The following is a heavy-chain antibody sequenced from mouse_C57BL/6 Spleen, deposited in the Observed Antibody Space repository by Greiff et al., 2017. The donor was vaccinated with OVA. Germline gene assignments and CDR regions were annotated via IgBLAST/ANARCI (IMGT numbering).Heavy chain of an antibody. CDR3: ARGDYYGSSPYYAMDY. J-gene: IGHJ4*01. V-gene: IGHV1-9*01. CDR1: GYTFTGYW. CDR2: ILPGSGST. Sequence: VQRVESGAELMKPGASVKLSCKATGYTFTGYWIEWVKQRPGHGLEWIGEILPGSGSTNYNEKFKGKATFTADTSSNTAYMQLSSLTTEDSAIYYCARGDYYGSSPYYAMDYWGQGTSVTVSS. D-gene: IGHD1-1*01.